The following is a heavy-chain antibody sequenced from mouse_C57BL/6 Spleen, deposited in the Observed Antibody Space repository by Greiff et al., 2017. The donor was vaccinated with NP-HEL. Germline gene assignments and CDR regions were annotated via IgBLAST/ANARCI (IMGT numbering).Heavy chain of an antibody. Sequence: DVMLVESGGDLVKPGGSLKLSCAASGFTFSSYGMSWVRQTPDKRLEWVATISSGGSYTYYPDSVKGRFTISRDNAKNTLYLQMSSLKSEDTAMYYCARKTAQPNFDYWGQGTTLTVSS. CDR2: ISSGGSYT. CDR1: GFTFSSYG. D-gene: IGHD3-2*02. V-gene: IGHV5-6*02. CDR3: ARKTAQPNFDY. J-gene: IGHJ2*01.